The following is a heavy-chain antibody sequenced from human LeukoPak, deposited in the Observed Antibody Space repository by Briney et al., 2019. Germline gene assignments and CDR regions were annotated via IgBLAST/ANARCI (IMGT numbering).Heavy chain of an antibody. J-gene: IGHJ3*02. D-gene: IGHD4-11*01. CDR3: ARDSGTVSDAFDI. CDR1: VYTFATYY. Sequence: ASVKVSCKASVYTFATYYMHWVRQAPGQGLEWMAIIKPSGGRTTYAQKFQGRVTMTRDTSTGTIYMELSSLRSEDTAVYFCARDSGTVSDAFDIWGQGTMVTVSS. V-gene: IGHV1-46*01. CDR2: IKPSGGRT.